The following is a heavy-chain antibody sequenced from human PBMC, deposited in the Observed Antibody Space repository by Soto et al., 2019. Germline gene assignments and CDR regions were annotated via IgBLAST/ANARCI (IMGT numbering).Heavy chain of an antibody. CDR3: SKDAMVLRFFEWLSATNWFDP. V-gene: IGHV3-7*03. J-gene: IGHJ5*02. CDR2: IKQDGSEK. CDR1: GFTFSSYW. Sequence: PGGSLRLSCAACGFTFSSYWISWVRQAPWKGLEWVANIKQDGSEKYYVDSVKGRFTISRDNAKNSLYLQMNSLRAEDTAVYYCSKDAMVLRFFEWLSATNWFDPWGQGTLVTVS. D-gene: IGHD3-3*01.